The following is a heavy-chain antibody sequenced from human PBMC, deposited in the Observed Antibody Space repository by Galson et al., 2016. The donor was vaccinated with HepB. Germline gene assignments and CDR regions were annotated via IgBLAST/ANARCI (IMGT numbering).Heavy chain of an antibody. CDR1: GFRFSSYT. CDR2: ISFDGSNK. CDR3: ASEGAVAVTGGDFAY. V-gene: IGHV3-30*04. J-gene: IGHJ4*02. Sequence: SLRLSCAASGFRFSSYTVHWVRQALGKGLEWVAVISFDGSNKYYADSVKGRFTISRDDSNNTLYLQMNSLRAEDTAVYYCASEGAVAVTGGDFAYWGQGNLVTVSS. D-gene: IGHD6-19*01.